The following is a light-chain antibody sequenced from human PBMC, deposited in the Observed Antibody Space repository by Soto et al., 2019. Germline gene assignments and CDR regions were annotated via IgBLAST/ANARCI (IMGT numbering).Light chain of an antibody. J-gene: IGKJ4*01. CDR1: QAIRND. Sequence: AIQMTQSTSSLSASVGDRVTITCRASQAIRNDLGWYQHKTGYAPKLLNYSASSLQSGVPSRFRGTGSGTDFTLTISSLQPEDFATYYCLQDDSYPLTFGGGTKVEIK. V-gene: IGKV1-6*01. CDR2: SAS. CDR3: LQDDSYPLT.